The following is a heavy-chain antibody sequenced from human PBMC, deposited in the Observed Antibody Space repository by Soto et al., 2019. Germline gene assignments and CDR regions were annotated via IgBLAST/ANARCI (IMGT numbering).Heavy chain of an antibody. D-gene: IGHD2-2*01. CDR1: GFTFDDYT. J-gene: IGHJ4*02. Sequence: PGGSLRLSCAASGFTFDDYTMHWVRQAPGKGLEWVSGISWNSGIIGYVGSVKGRFTVSRDNAKNSLYLQMNSLRAEDTALYYCAKGYCSSTSCSPGAHWGQGTLVTVSS. V-gene: IGHV3-9*01. CDR3: AKGYCSSTSCSPGAH. CDR2: ISWNSGII.